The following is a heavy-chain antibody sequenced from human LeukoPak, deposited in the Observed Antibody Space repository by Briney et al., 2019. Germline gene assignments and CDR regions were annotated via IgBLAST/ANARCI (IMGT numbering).Heavy chain of an antibody. CDR1: GYTFTSYD. Sequence: ASVKVSCKASGYTFTSYDINWVRQATGQGLXXXXXMNPNSGNTGYAQNFQGRVTMTRNTSITTAYMELSSLISEDTAVYYCARGPLGEVGIVRMDVWGQGTTVTVSS. D-gene: IGHD1-26*01. V-gene: IGHV1-8*01. CDR2: MNPNSGNT. J-gene: IGHJ6*02. CDR3: ARGPLGEVGIVRMDV.